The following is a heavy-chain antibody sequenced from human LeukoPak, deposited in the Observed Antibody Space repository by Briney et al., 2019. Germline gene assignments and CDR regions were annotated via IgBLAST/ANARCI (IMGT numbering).Heavy chain of an antibody. CDR1: GFTFNNFA. J-gene: IGHJ4*02. CDR2: ISSSSSYI. V-gene: IGHV3-21*01. D-gene: IGHD5-18*01. CDR3: ASSEAMASFDY. Sequence: GESLRLSCAASGFTFNNFAMSWVRQAPRKGLEWVSSISSSSSYIYYADSVKGRFTISRDNAKNSLYLQMNSLRAEDTAVYYCASSEAMASFDYWGQGTLVTVSP.